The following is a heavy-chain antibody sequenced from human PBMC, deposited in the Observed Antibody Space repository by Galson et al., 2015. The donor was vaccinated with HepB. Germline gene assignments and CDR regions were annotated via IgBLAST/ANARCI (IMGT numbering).Heavy chain of an antibody. D-gene: IGHD2-8*02. CDR3: TTDVYYSTYWSWLDP. V-gene: IGHV3-15*01. CDR1: GFPFNNAW. J-gene: IGHJ5*02. CDR2: IKSKTDGETT. Sequence: SMRISCAASGFPFNNAWMTWVRQAPGMGLEWVGRIKSKTDGETTDYAAPVKGRFTISRDDSKNRLYLQMNSLKTEDTAVYYCTTDVYYSTYWSWLDPWGQGTLVTVSS.